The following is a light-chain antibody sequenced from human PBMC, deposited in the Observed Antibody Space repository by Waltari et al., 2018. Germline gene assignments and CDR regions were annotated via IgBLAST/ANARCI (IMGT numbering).Light chain of an antibody. V-gene: IGLV2-23*02. CDR3: CSYTSIGPVL. CDR1: SRDLVANNF. CDR2: EVT. Sequence: QSALTHPASVSGSPGQSIAISCIGTSRDLVANNFLSWYQQHPGRAPKLMIHEVTKRPSGVSTRFSGSKSGNTASLTISGLQAEDEADYYCCSYTSIGPVLIGGGTKVTVL. J-gene: IGLJ2*01.